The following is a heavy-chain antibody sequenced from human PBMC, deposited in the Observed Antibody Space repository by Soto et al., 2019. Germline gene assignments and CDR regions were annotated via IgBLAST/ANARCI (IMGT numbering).Heavy chain of an antibody. J-gene: IGHJ5*02. CDR2: IDSGGGST. V-gene: IGHV3-23*01. Sequence: EVQLLVSGGGSVQPGGSLRLSCAASGFSFSNYAMSWVRQAPGTGLEWVSAIDSGGGSTYYAASVKGRFSISRDNSMNTLYRQMNSLRAEDTAIYYCTKEHSNYPDNWFDPWGQGTLVTVSS. D-gene: IGHD4-4*01. CDR1: GFSFSNYA. CDR3: TKEHSNYPDNWFDP.